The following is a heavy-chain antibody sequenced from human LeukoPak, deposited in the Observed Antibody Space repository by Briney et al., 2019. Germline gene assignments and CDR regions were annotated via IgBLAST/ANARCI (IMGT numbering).Heavy chain of an antibody. Sequence: ASVKVSCKASGYTFSTYYMHWVRQAPGQGLEWVGVINPAGGTTTYAQKFQGRVTMTRDTSSSTVYMELSSLRIEDTAVYYCSRDLGGSYNDYWGQGTRVTVSS. CDR3: SRDLGGSYNDY. CDR1: GYTFSTYY. J-gene: IGHJ4*02. CDR2: INPAGGTT. D-gene: IGHD1-26*01. V-gene: IGHV1-46*01.